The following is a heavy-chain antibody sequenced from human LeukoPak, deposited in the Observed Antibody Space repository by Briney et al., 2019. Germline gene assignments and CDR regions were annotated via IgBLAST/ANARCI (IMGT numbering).Heavy chain of an antibody. Sequence: GESLKISCKGSGYSFSSYWIAWVRQMPGKGLEWMGIIHPGNSETTYNPSFRGQVTMSADKSISTAYLQWSSLEASDTATYYCARRLSSIAASAASDYWGQGTLVTVSS. CDR2: IHPGNSET. CDR3: ARRLSSIAASAASDY. D-gene: IGHD6-6*01. V-gene: IGHV5-51*01. CDR1: GYSFSSYW. J-gene: IGHJ4*02.